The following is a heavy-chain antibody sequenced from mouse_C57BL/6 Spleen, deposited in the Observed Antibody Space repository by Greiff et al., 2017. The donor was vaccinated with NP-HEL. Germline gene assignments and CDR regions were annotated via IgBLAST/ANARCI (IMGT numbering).Heavy chain of an antibody. Sequence: QVQLKQPGAELVMPGASVKLSCKASGYTFTSYWMHWVKQRPGQGLEWIGEIDPSDSYTNYNQKFKGKSTLTVDKSSSTAYMQLSSLTSEDSAVYYCASLDVWGTGTTVTVSS. V-gene: IGHV1-69*01. J-gene: IGHJ1*03. CDR1: GYTFTSYW. CDR2: IDPSDSYT. CDR3: ASLDV.